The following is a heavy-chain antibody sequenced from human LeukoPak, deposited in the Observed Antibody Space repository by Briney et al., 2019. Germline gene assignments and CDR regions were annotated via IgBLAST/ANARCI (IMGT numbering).Heavy chain of an antibody. J-gene: IGHJ4*02. CDR3: ARSRDGYNDY. Sequence: GGSVRLSCAASGFTFSDYTMNWVRQAPGKGLEWVSYISSSSGTIYYADSVKGRFTISRDNAKNSLYLQMNSLRAEDTAVYYCARSRDGYNDYWGQGTLVTVSS. D-gene: IGHD5-24*01. CDR1: GFTFSDYT. V-gene: IGHV3-48*01. CDR2: ISSSSGTI.